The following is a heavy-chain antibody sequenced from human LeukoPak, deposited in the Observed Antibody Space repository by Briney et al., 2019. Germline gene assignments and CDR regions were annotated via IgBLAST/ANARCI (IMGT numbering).Heavy chain of an antibody. J-gene: IGHJ4*02. Sequence: NPSETLSLTCAVYGGSFSDYYWSWIRQPPGKGLEWIGEINHSGNTNYNPSLKSRVTVSVDTSEKQFSLMVSSVTAADTAVYFCARRTSGDGYSYGSFDYWGQGTLVTVSS. CDR2: INHSGNT. CDR1: GGSFSDYY. D-gene: IGHD5-18*01. CDR3: ARRTSGDGYSYGSFDY. V-gene: IGHV4-34*01.